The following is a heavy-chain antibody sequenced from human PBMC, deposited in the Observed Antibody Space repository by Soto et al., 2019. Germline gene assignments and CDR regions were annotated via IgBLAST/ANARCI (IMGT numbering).Heavy chain of an antibody. D-gene: IGHD2-2*01. CDR1: GFTFSSYG. J-gene: IGHJ4*02. CDR2: ISYNASNK. CDR3: EKEVPTNPLDS. Sequence: PGGSLRLSCAASGFTFSSYGVHWVRQAPGKGLEWVAIISYNASNKSYADSVRGRFTISRDNSKSAPYLQMNSLRTEDTAVYYCEKEVPTNPLDSWGQGTLVTVSS. V-gene: IGHV3-30*18.